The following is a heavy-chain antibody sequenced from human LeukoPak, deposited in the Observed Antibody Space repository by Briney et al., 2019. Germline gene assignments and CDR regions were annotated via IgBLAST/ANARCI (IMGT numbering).Heavy chain of an antibody. J-gene: IGHJ4*02. CDR2: ISGSGGNT. D-gene: IGHD3-22*01. CDR3: AKDGQIVVVSHFDY. V-gene: IGHV3-23*01. CDR1: GFNFSSYA. Sequence: PGGSLRLSCAASGFNFSSYAMSWVRQAPGKGLEWVSAISGSGGNTYYADSVKGRFTISRDNSKNTLYLQMNSLRAEDTAVYYCAKDGQIVVVSHFDYWGQGTLVTVSS.